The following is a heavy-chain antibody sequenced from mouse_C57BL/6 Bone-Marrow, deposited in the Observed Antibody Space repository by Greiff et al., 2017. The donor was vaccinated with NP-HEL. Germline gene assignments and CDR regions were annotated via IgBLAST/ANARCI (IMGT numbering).Heavy chain of an antibody. J-gene: IGHJ2*01. CDR1: GFNIKDYY. D-gene: IGHD1-1*01. Sequence: EVKLQESGAELVKPGASVKLSCTASGFNIKDYYMHWVKQRTEQGLEWIGRIDPEDGETKYAPKFQGKATIPADTSSNTAYLQLSSLTSEDTAVYFCASGYYCGSSPFDYWGQGTTLTVSS. CDR3: ASGYYCGSSPFDY. V-gene: IGHV14-2*01. CDR2: IDPEDGET.